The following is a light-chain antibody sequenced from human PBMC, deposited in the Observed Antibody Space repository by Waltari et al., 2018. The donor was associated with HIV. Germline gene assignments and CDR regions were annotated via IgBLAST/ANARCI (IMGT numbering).Light chain of an antibody. V-gene: IGKV1D-13*01. J-gene: IGKJ5*01. CDR2: DAS. Sequence: AILLTQSPSSLSASLEDRVTLTCRASQAISTSLAWYQQKTGSPPKLLISDASSLDRGVPSRFSGGGSETHFTRTINGLRAEDFATYYCQQYKNFPITFGQGTRLEIK. CDR3: QQYKNFPIT. CDR1: QAISTS.